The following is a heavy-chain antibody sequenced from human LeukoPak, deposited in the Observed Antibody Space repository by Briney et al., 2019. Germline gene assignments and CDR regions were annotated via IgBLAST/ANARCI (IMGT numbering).Heavy chain of an antibody. CDR2: ISGSGTST. Sequence: GGSLRLSCAASGFXFGSCAISWVRQAPGKGLEWVSGISGSGTSTYYADSVKGRFTISGDNSKNTLYLQMNSLRAEDTAVYYCAKSFRYSSGWYDYWGQGTLVTVSS. V-gene: IGHV3-23*01. D-gene: IGHD6-13*01. CDR3: AKSFRYSSGWYDY. CDR1: GFXFGSCA. J-gene: IGHJ4*02.